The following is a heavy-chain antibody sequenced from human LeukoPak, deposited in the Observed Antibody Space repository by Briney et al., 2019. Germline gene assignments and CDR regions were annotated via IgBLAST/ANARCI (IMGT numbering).Heavy chain of an antibody. CDR1: GYTFTSYG. CDR3: ARDDYDNSGYYYYY. D-gene: IGHD3-22*01. J-gene: IGHJ4*02. V-gene: IGHV1-18*01. CDR2: ISAYNGNT. Sequence: ASVKVSCKASGYTFTSYGISWVRRAPGQGLEWMGWISAYNGNTNYAQNLQGRVTMATDTSTSTAYMELRSLRSDDTAVYYCARDDYDNSGYYYYYWGQGTLVTVSS.